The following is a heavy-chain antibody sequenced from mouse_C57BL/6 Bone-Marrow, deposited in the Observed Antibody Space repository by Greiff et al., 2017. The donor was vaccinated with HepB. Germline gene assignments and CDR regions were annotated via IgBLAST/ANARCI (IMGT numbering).Heavy chain of an antibody. J-gene: IGHJ1*03. CDR2: INPGSGGT. V-gene: IGHV1-54*01. CDR3: ARKRLLWYFDV. Sequence: QVQLQQSGAELVRPGTSVKVSCKASGYAFTNYLIEWVKQRPGQGLEWIGVINPGSGGTNYNEKFKGKATLNADKSTSTAYMPFSSLTSEDAAVYFCARKRLLWYFDVWGRGTTVTVSS. CDR1: GYAFTNYL. D-gene: IGHD1-1*01.